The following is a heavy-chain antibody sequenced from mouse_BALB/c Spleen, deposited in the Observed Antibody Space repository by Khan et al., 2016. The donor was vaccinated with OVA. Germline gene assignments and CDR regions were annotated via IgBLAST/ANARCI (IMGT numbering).Heavy chain of an antibody. D-gene: IGHD2-14*01. CDR3: ARNSYMYDFTY. CDR1: GFSLTTYG. J-gene: IGHJ3*01. V-gene: IGHV2-4-1*01. Sequence: QVQLKQSGPGLVQPSQSLSITCTVSGFSLTTYGVHWVRQSPGKGLEWLGVIWSGGSTDYNSAFISRLSINKDNSRSQVFFKMNRLQADDTARYYCARNSYMYDFTYWGQGTLVTVSA. CDR2: IWSGGST.